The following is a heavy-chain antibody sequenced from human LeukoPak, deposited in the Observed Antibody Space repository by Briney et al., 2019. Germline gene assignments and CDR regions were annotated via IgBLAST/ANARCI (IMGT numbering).Heavy chain of an antibody. CDR2: INPNSGGA. D-gene: IGHD1-1*01. J-gene: IGHJ5*02. CDR1: GYTFTGYY. CDR3: AGLTTANNWFDP. Sequence: ASVNVSCKASGYTFTGYYMHWVRQAPGQGLEWMGWINPNSGGANYAQKFQGRVTMTRDTSISTAYMELSRLRSDDTAVYYCAGLTTANNWFDPWGQGTLVTVSS. V-gene: IGHV1-2*02.